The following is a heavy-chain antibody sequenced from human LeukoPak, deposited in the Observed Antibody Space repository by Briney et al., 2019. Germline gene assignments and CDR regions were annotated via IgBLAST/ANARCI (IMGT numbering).Heavy chain of an antibody. D-gene: IGHD6-6*01. CDR3: ARGTARLYYYYMDV. V-gene: IGHV1-18*01. J-gene: IGHJ6*03. CDR1: GYTFTSYG. CDR2: ISAYNGNT. Sequence: GASVKVSCKASGYTFTSYGISWVRQAPGQGLEWMGWISAYNGNTNYAQKLQGRVTMTRNTSISTAYMELSSLRSEDTAVYYCARGTARLYYYYMDVWGKGTTVTVSS.